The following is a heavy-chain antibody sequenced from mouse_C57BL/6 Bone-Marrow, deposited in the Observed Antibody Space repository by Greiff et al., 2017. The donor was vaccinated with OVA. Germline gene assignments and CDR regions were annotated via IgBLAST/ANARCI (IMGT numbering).Heavy chain of an antibody. CDR3: ARTDTTVVANFDY. V-gene: IGHV1-58*01. D-gene: IGHD1-1*01. CDR2: IYIGNGYT. Sequence: VQLKESGAELVRPGSSAKMSCKTSGYTFTSYGINWVKQRPGQGLEWIGYIYIGNGYTEYNEKFKGKATLTSDTSSSTAYMQLSSLTSEDSAIYFCARTDTTVVANFDYWGQGTTLTVSS. CDR1: GYTFTSYG. J-gene: IGHJ2*01.